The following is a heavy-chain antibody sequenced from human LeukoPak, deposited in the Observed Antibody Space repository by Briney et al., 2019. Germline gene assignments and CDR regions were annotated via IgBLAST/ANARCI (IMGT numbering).Heavy chain of an antibody. CDR3: APLAVTGTGEDY. CDR2: IYNSGST. J-gene: IGHJ4*02. CDR1: GVSVSSGSYY. Sequence: SETLSLTCSVSGVSVSSGSYYWSWIRQPPGKGLEWIGYIYNSGSTNYNPSLKSRVTISVDTSKNQFSLKLNSVTAADTAVYYCAPLAVTGTGEDYWGQGTLVTVSS. D-gene: IGHD6-19*01. V-gene: IGHV4-61*01.